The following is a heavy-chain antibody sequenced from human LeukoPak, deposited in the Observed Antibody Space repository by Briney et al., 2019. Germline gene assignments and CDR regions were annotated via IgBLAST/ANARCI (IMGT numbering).Heavy chain of an antibody. CDR1: GGSLRGYY. CDR2: IKHSGST. J-gene: IGHJ4*02. CDR3: ARQRLVSPLFDY. V-gene: IGHV4-34*01. Sequence: SGTLSLTCAFYGGSLRGYYWSWIRPPPAKGLEWIGEIKHSGSTNYNPSLKSRVPISVDTSKNHLSLTLSSMTAADTAVYYCARQRLVSPLFDYWGQGTLVTVSP. D-gene: IGHD6-13*01.